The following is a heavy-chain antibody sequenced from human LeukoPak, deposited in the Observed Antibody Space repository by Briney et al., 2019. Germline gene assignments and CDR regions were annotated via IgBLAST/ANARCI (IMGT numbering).Heavy chain of an antibody. Sequence: SETLSLTCAVYGGSFSGYYWSWIRQPPGKGLEWIGVINHSGSTNYNPSLKSRVTISVDTSRNQFSLELSSVTAADTAVYYCASSDSKGPYYYYYYGMDVWGQGTTVTVSS. J-gene: IGHJ6*02. V-gene: IGHV4-34*01. CDR3: ASSDSKGPYYYYYYGMDV. CDR1: GGSFSGYY. D-gene: IGHD4-11*01. CDR2: INHSGST.